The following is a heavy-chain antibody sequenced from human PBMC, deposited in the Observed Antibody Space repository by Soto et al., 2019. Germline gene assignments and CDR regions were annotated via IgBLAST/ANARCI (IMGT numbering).Heavy chain of an antibody. CDR2: ISYDGSNK. CDR3: ARDQSDILTGWVY. D-gene: IGHD3-9*01. Sequence: QVQLVESGGGVVQPGRSLRLSCAASGFTFSSYAMHWVRQAPGKGLEWVAVISYDGSNKYYAGSVKGRFTISRDNSKNTLYLQMNSLRAEDTAVYYCARDQSDILTGWVYWGQGTLVTVSS. J-gene: IGHJ4*02. CDR1: GFTFSSYA. V-gene: IGHV3-30-3*01.